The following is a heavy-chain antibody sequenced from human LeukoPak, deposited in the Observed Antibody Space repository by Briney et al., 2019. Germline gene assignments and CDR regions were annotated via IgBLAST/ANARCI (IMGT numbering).Heavy chain of an antibody. CDR1: GGPTRSYY. Sequence: PSETLSLTCSVSGGPTRSYYWSWLRQPPGKGLEWLGHMYYSGSTNYNPSLKSRVTMSVDTSKNQFSLKLTSVTAADTAVYYCARDADDLLFSLDYWGQGTLVTVSS. J-gene: IGHJ4*02. V-gene: IGHV4-59*12. CDR2: MYYSGST. D-gene: IGHD2-21*02. CDR3: ARDADDLLFSLDY.